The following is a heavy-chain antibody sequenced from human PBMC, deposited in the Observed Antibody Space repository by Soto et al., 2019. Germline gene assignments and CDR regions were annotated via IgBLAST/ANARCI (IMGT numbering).Heavy chain of an antibody. D-gene: IGHD6-13*01. CDR2: INPNSGGT. Sequence: ASVKVSCKASGYTFTGYYMHWVRQAPGQGLEWMVWINPNSGGTNYAQNFQGWVTMTRDTSISTAYMELSRLRSDDTAVYYCAREIAAAFDYWGQGTLVTVSS. CDR3: AREIAAAFDY. CDR1: GYTFTGYY. V-gene: IGHV1-2*04. J-gene: IGHJ4*02.